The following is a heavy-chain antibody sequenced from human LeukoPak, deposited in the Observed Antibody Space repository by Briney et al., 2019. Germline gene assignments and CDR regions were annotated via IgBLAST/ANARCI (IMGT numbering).Heavy chain of an antibody. V-gene: IGHV3-30*02. J-gene: IGHJ4*02. CDR1: GFTFTSYG. Sequence: GGSLRLSCAASGFTFTSYGIHWVRQAPGKGLEWVAVIWYDGTNKYYGDSVKGRFTISRDNSKNTVYLQMNSLRAEDTAVYYCAKDRYSSGWYSDFEYWGQGTLVTVSS. CDR2: IWYDGTNK. CDR3: AKDRYSSGWYSDFEY. D-gene: IGHD6-19*01.